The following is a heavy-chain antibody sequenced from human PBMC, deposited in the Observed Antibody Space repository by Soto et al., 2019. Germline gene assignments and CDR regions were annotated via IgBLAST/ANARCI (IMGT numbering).Heavy chain of an antibody. CDR2: ISYDGSNK. CDR1: GFTFSSYA. V-gene: IGHV3-30-3*01. CDR3: ARADLSDLAARALGLGYYGMDV. J-gene: IGHJ6*02. D-gene: IGHD6-6*01. Sequence: QVQLVESGGGVVQPGRSLRLSCAASGFTFSSYAMHWVRQAPGKGLEWVAVISYDGSNKYYADSVKGRFTISRDNSKNTLYLQMNSLRGEDTAVYYCARADLSDLAARALGLGYYGMDVWGQGTTVTVSS.